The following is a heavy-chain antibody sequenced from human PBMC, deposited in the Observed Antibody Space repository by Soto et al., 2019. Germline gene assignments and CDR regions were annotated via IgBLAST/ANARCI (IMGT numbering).Heavy chain of an antibody. CDR2: IYYSGST. CDR3: ARGRGSSWYRSWFDP. V-gene: IGHV4-61*01. Sequence: SETLSLTCTVSGGSVSSGSYYWSWIRQPPGKGLEWIGYIYYSGSTNYNPSLKSRVTISVDTSKNQFSLKLSSVTAADTAVYYCARGRGSSWYRSWFDPWGQGTLVTVSS. J-gene: IGHJ5*02. CDR1: GGSVSSGSYY. D-gene: IGHD6-13*01.